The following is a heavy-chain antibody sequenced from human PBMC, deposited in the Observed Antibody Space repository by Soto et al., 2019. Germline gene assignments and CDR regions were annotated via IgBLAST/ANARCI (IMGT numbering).Heavy chain of an antibody. CDR3: ARGQGYAFDI. CDR2: ISVWGAT. Sequence: PGGSLRLSCASSGFSFSSYSMNLVRQAPGKGLEWISYISVWGATYYADSVKGRFTISRDNAKNSLYLQMNSLRDEDTAVYYCARGQGYAFDIWGQGTMVTVSS. V-gene: IGHV3-48*02. CDR1: GFSFSSYS. J-gene: IGHJ3*02.